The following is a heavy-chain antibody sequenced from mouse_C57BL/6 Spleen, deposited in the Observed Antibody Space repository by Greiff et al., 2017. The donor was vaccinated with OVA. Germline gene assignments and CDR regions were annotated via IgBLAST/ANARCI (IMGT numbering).Heavy chain of an antibody. V-gene: IGHV1-69*01. Sequence: KQSCKASGYTFTSYWMHWVKQRPGQGLEWIGEIDPSDSYTNYNQKFKGKSTLTVDKSSSTAYMQLSSLTSEDSAVYYCASIYYYGSSYVAYWGQGTLVTVSA. D-gene: IGHD1-1*01. CDR3: ASIYYYGSSYVAY. CDR1: GYTFTSYW. J-gene: IGHJ3*01. CDR2: IDPSDSYT.